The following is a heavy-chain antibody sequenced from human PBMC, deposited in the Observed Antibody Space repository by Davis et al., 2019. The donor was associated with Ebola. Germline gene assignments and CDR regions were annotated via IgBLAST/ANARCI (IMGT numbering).Heavy chain of an antibody. J-gene: IGHJ4*02. D-gene: IGHD5-18*01. CDR2: INPSGGST. CDR3: ARGPIAYSYGLSPDY. V-gene: IGHV1-46*01. CDR1: GYTFTSYY. Sequence: ASVKVSCKASGYTFTSYYMHWVRQAPGQGLGWMGIINPSGGSTSYAQKFQGRVTMTRDTSTSTVYMELSSLRSEDTAVYYCARGPIAYSYGLSPDYWGQGTLVTVSS.